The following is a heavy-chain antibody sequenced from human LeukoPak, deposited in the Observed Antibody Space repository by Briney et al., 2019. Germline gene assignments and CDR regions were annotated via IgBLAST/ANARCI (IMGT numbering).Heavy chain of an antibody. Sequence: ASVKVSCKASGYTFTSYGISWVRQAPGQGLEWMGWISAYNGNTNYAQKLQGRVTMTTDTSTSTAYMELSSLRSEDTAVYYCARDLAITIFGVVIRTDAFDIWGQGTMVTVSS. D-gene: IGHD3-3*01. CDR2: ISAYNGNT. CDR3: ARDLAITIFGVVIRTDAFDI. V-gene: IGHV1-18*01. CDR1: GYTFTSYG. J-gene: IGHJ3*02.